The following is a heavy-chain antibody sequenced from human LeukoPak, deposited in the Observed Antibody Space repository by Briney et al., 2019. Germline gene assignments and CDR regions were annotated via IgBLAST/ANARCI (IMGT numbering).Heavy chain of an antibody. J-gene: IGHJ4*02. Sequence: ASVKVSCKASGYTFTGYYMHWVRQAPGQGLEWMGWINPNSGGTNYAQKFQGRVTMTRNTSISTAYMELSSLRSEDTAVYYCAMLISSGSSLNYFDYWGQGTLVTVSS. CDR1: GYTFTGYY. V-gene: IGHV1-2*02. CDR2: INPNSGGT. CDR3: AMLISSGSSLNYFDY. D-gene: IGHD1-26*01.